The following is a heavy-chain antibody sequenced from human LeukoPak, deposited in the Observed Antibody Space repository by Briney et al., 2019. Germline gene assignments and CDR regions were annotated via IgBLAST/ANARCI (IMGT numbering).Heavy chain of an antibody. J-gene: IGHJ1*01. V-gene: IGHV3-9*01. CDR2: ISWNSGSI. CDR3: AKATGDYYDSSGYYYLGNFQH. CDR1: GFTFDDYA. Sequence: GRSLRLSCAASGFTFDDYAMHWVRQAPGKGLEWVSGISWNSGSIGYADSVKGRFIISRDNAKNSLYLQMNSLRAEDTALYYCAKATGDYYDSSGYYYLGNFQHWGQGTLVTVSS. D-gene: IGHD3-22*01.